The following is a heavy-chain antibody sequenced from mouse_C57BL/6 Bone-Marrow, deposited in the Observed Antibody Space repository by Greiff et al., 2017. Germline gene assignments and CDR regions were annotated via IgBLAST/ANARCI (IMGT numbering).Heavy chain of an antibody. CDR2: IDPSDSNT. CDR1: GYTFTSYW. J-gene: IGHJ2*01. Sequence: VQLQQPGAELVMPGASVKLSCKASGYTFTSYWMHWVKQRPGQGLEWIGEIDPSDSNTNYNQKFKGKSTLTVDKSSSTAYMQLSSLTSEDSAVYYYARGGYWGQGTTLTVSS. V-gene: IGHV1-69*01. CDR3: ARGGY.